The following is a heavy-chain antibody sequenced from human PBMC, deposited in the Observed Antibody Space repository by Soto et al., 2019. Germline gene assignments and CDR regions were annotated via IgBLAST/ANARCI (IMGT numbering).Heavy chain of an antibody. D-gene: IGHD4-17*01. CDR1: GFTFSSYG. J-gene: IGHJ6*02. CDR3: AKVGIYEVYGDYDLYYYGMDV. V-gene: IGHV3-30*18. CDR2: IPYDGSNK. Sequence: GGSLRLSCAASGFTFSSYGMHWVRQAPGKGLEWVAVIPYDGSNKYYADSVKGRFTISRDNSKNTLYLQMNSLRAEDTAVYYCAKVGIYEVYGDYDLYYYGMDVWGQGTTVTVSS.